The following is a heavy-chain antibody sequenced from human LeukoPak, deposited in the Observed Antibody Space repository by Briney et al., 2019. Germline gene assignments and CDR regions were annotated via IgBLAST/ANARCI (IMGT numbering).Heavy chain of an antibody. CDR2: MFYSGSG. CDR3: ATNLPGYSYGYWVA. J-gene: IGHJ5*02. CDR1: GGSMSNYY. V-gene: IGHV4-59*01. D-gene: IGHD5-18*01. Sequence: SETLSLTCTVSGGSMSNYYWNWIRQPPGKGLEWIGYMFYSGSGKYNPSLKSRVTISVDTSKRQISLKLTSVTAADTAVYYCATNLPGYSYGYWVAWGQGTLVTVSS.